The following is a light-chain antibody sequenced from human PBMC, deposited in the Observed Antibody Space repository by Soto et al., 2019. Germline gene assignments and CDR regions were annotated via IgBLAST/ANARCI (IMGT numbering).Light chain of an antibody. CDR2: DAS. J-gene: IGKJ5*01. V-gene: IGKV3-11*01. CDR1: QRVSSY. CDR3: QQRSNWPLT. Sequence: EIVLTQSPATLSLSPGERATLSCRASQRVSSYLACYQQKPGQAPRLLIYDASNRATGIPARFSGSWSGTDFTLTISSLEPEDFAVYYCQQRSNWPLTFGQGTRLEIK.